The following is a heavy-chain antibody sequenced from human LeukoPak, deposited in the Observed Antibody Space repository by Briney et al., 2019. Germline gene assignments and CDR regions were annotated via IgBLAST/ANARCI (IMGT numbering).Heavy chain of an antibody. V-gene: IGHV4-61*02. CDR2: IYTSGST. D-gene: IGHD4-11*01. J-gene: IGHJ3*02. Sequence: SQTLSLTCTVSGGSISSGSYYWSWIRQPAGKGLEWIGRIYTSGSTNYNPSLKSRVTISVGTSKNQFSLKLSSVTAADTAVYYCARGDYSDFYGGFAFDIWGQGTMVTVSS. CDR3: ARGDYSDFYGGFAFDI. CDR1: GGSISSGSYY.